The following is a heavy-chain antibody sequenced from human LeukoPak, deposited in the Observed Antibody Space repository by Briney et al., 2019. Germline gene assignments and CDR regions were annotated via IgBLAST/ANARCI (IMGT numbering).Heavy chain of an antibody. CDR2: MSPSGTT. Sequence: PSETLSLTCTVSGDSVSSGNYYLSWIRQPPGKGLDWITYMSPSGTTKYNPSLKSRVTTSVDTSRTQFSLRLSSVTAADTAVYYCARGQDDRSGTFDYWGQGILVTVFS. V-gene: IGHV4-61*01. J-gene: IGHJ4*02. CDR1: GDSVSSGNYY. CDR3: ARGQDDRSGTFDY. D-gene: IGHD3-22*01.